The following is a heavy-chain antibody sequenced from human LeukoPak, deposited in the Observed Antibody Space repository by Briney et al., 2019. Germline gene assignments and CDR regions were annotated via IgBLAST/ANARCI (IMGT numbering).Heavy chain of an antibody. CDR1: GGSISSGGYS. D-gene: IGHD6-13*01. J-gene: IGHJ5*02. CDR2: IYHSGST. Sequence: SENLSLTCAVSGGSISSGGYSWSWIRQPPGKGLEWIGYIYHSGSTYYNPSLKSRVTISVDRSKNQFSLKLSSVTAADTAVYYCARFGAAGTFLVFDPWGQGTLVTVSS. V-gene: IGHV4-30-2*01. CDR3: ARFGAAGTFLVFDP.